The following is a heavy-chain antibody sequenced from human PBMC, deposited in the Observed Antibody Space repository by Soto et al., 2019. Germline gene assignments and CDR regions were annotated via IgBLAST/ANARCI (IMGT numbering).Heavy chain of an antibody. V-gene: IGHV6-1*01. CDR3: AREGIVVVVAATRDAFDI. D-gene: IGHD2-15*01. CDR1: GDSVSINSAA. J-gene: IGHJ3*02. Sequence: SQTLSLTCAISGDSVSINSAAWNWIRQSPSRGLEWLGRTYYRSKWYNDYAVSVKSRITINPDTSKNQFSLQLNSVTPEDTAVYYCAREGIVVVVAATRDAFDIWGQGTMVTVSS. CDR2: TYYRSKWYN.